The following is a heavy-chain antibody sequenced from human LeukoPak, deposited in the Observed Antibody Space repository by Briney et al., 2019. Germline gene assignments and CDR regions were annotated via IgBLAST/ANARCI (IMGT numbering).Heavy chain of an antibody. J-gene: IGHJ4*02. CDR1: GYTFTSYY. D-gene: IGHD1-26*01. CDR2: INPNNGAT. CDR3: TRESGSYHGNDY. V-gene: IGHV1-2*06. Sequence: ASVKVSCKASGYTFTSYYMHWVRQAPGQGLEWMGRINPNNGATNYAQKLQGRVTITGDTSISTAYMELSSLRSDDTAVYYCTRESGSYHGNDYWGQGTRVTVSS.